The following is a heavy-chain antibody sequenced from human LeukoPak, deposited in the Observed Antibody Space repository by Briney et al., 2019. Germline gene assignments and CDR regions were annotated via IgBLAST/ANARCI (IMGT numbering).Heavy chain of an antibody. CDR1: GGSISSSSYY. Sequence: SETLSLTCTVSGGSISSSSYYWGWIRQPPGKGLEWIGSIYYSGSTYYNPSLKSRVTISVDTSKNQFSLKLSSVTAADTAVYYCASEGRGYKDYWGQGTLVTVSS. CDR2: IYYSGST. J-gene: IGHJ4*02. D-gene: IGHD1-14*01. CDR3: ASEGRGYKDY. V-gene: IGHV4-39*01.